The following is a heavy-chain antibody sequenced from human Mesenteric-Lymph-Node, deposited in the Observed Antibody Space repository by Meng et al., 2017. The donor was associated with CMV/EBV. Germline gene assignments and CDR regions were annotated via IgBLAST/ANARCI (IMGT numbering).Heavy chain of an antibody. D-gene: IGHD4-11*01. J-gene: IGHJ4*02. Sequence: GESLKISCEASGFTFDDYAMHWVRQAPGKGLEWVSLISWDGGSTYYADSVKGRFTISRDNSKNSLYLQMNSLRSEDTALYYCVKAGLATVVDYFDYWGQGTQVTVSS. V-gene: IGHV3-43*01. CDR2: ISWDGGST. CDR1: GFTFDDYA. CDR3: VKAGLATVVDYFDY.